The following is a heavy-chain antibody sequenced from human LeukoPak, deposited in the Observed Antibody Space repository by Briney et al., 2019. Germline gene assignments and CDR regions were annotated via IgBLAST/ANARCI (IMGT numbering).Heavy chain of an antibody. CDR1: GCTFSSYA. CDR2: ISYDGSNK. V-gene: IGHV3-30*01. CDR3: ARGERQWLPHDAFDI. D-gene: IGHD6-19*01. J-gene: IGHJ3*02. Sequence: GGFLRLSCAASGCTFSSYAMHWVRQAPGKGQEWVAVISYDGSNKYYADSVKGRFTISRDNSKNTLYLQMNSLRAEDTAVYYCARGERQWLPHDAFDIWGQGTMVTVSS.